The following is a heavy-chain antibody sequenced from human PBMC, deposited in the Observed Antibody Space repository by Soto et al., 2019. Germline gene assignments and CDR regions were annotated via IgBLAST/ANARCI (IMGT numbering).Heavy chain of an antibody. D-gene: IGHD1-1*01. CDR3: AKDPPYSSNWNDEIDY. CDR2: ISYDGSNK. CDR1: GFTFSSYG. V-gene: IGHV3-30*18. J-gene: IGHJ4*02. Sequence: QVQLVESGGGVVQPGRSLRLSCAASGFTFSSYGMHWVRQAPGKGLEWVAVISYDGSNKYYADSVKGRFTISRDNSKNTLYLQMNSLRAEDSAVYYCAKDPPYSSNWNDEIDYWGQGTLVTVSS.